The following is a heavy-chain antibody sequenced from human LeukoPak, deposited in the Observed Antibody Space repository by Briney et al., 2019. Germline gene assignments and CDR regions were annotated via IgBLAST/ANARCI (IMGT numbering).Heavy chain of an antibody. D-gene: IGHD2-2*02. CDR3: ATYRHLPY. CDR2: IKQDGSET. Sequence: QTGGSLRLSCAASGFTFGNSWMTWVRQAPGKGLEWVASIKQDGSETYYVDSVKGRFTISRDNAKNSLYLQMSSLRAKDSAMYCCATYRHLPYWGQGILVTVSS. V-gene: IGHV3-7*01. CDR1: GFTFGNSW. J-gene: IGHJ4*02.